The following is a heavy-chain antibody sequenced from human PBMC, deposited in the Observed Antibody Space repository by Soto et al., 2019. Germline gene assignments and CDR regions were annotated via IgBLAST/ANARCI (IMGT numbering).Heavy chain of an antibody. Sequence: QAQLQESGPGLVKPSETLSLTCTVSGGSVSSYYWTWIRQPPGKGLEWIGYIYYGGGTNYNPSLKSRVTISVDTSKNQFSLKLSSVTAADTAVYYCAMYNSAFDYWGQGTLVTVSS. V-gene: IGHV4-59*02. CDR2: IYYGGGT. CDR1: GGSVSSYY. J-gene: IGHJ4*02. D-gene: IGHD3-22*01. CDR3: AMYNSAFDY.